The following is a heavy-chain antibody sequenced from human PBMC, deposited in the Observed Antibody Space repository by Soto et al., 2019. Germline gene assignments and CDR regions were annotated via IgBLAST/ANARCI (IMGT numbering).Heavy chain of an antibody. D-gene: IGHD1-26*01. CDR3: SGGVGDAF. CDR1: ESSVRRDW. CDR2: TNQDGSEK. J-gene: IGHJ4*02. V-gene: IGHV3-7*04. Sequence: EVPLVESGGGSVRPGGSLRLSCAISESSVRRDWMNWVRQAPGKGLEWVAHTNQDGSEKYYVDSVKGRFTISRDNAKNSLYLQITNLRDEDTAIYYCSGGVGDAFWGQGTLVTVSS.